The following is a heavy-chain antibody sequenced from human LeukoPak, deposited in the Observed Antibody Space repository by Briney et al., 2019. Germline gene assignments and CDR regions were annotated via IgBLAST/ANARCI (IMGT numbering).Heavy chain of an antibody. CDR3: AGDSHIYYDSSGYYGYYFDY. D-gene: IGHD3-22*01. CDR2: ISSSGSTI. Sequence: KPGGSLRLSCAASGFTFSDYYMSWIRQAPGKGLEWVSYISSSGSTIYYADSVKGRFTISRDNAKNSLYLQMNSLRAEDTAVYYCAGDSHIYYDSSGYYGYYFDYWGQGTLVTVSS. V-gene: IGHV3-11*04. CDR1: GFTFSDYY. J-gene: IGHJ4*02.